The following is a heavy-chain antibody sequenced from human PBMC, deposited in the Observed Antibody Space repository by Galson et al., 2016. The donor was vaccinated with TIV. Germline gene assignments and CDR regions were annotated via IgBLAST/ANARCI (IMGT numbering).Heavy chain of an antibody. J-gene: IGHJ4*02. CDR2: IDPDSGTT. V-gene: IGHV1-2*04. CDR1: GFTFIGYY. D-gene: IGHD4-23*01. Sequence: QSGAEVKEPGESLNISCKASGFTFIGYYIHWVRQAPGQGLEWMGWIDPDSGTTNYAQKFQGWVTMTRDTSVATASMELSRLTSEDTAVYYCALVTPRIFNWGQGTLVTVSS. CDR3: ALVTPRIFN.